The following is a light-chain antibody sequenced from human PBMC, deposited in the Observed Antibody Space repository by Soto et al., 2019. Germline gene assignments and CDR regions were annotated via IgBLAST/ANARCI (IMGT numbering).Light chain of an antibody. CDR3: QQRSNWPLT. CDR1: QSLSIY. V-gene: IGKV3-11*01. CDR2: DAS. Sequence: EVVLTQSPATLSLSPGERATLSCRASQSLSIYLAWYQQKPGQAPRLLISDASNRATGIPARFSGSGSGTDFTLTISSLEPEDFAIYYCQQRSNWPLTFGGGTKVDIK. J-gene: IGKJ4*01.